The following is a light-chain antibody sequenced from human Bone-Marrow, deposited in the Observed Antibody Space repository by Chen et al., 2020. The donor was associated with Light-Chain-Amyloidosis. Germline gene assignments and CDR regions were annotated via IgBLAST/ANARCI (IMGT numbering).Light chain of an antibody. CDR2: KDT. J-gene: IGLJ2*01. V-gene: IGLV3-25*03. CDR1: ALPKQN. CDR3: QSVDTSNTFDVI. Sequence: SYELTQPPSVSVSPGQTARITCSADALPKQNTYWYQQRPGQAPILIIYKDTERPSGIPERFSGSSSGTEVMLTISRVQAEDEADYYCQSVDTSNTFDVIFGGGTKLTVL.